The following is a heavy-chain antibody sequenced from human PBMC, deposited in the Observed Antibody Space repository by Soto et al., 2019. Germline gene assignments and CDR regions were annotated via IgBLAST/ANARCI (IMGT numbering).Heavy chain of an antibody. CDR2: INHRGST. V-gene: IGHV4-34*01. Sequence: SETLSLTCAVYGGSFSGYYWSWIRQPPDKGLEWIGEINHRGSTNYNPSLKSRVTMSVDTSKNQFSLNLSSVIAADTAVYYCARGYDWNYAFWGQGTLVTVSS. CDR3: ARGYDWNYAF. CDR1: GGSFSGYY. J-gene: IGHJ4*02. D-gene: IGHD1-7*01.